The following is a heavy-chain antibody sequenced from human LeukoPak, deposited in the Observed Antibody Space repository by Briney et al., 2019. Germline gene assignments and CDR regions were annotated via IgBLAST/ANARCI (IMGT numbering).Heavy chain of an antibody. J-gene: IGHJ4*02. V-gene: IGHV3-48*03. CDR3: AKDGAAAGTSDY. CDR1: GFTFSSFE. D-gene: IGHD6-13*01. CDR2: ITSSGSTT. Sequence: GGSLRLSCAASGFTFSSFEMNWVRQAPGKGLEWVSYITSSGSTTHYADSVKGRFTISRDNSKNTLYLQMNSLRAEDTAVYYCAKDGAAAGTSDYWGQGTLVTVSS.